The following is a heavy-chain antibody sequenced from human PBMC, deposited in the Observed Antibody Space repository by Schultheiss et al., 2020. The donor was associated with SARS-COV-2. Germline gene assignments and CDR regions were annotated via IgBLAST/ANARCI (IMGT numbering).Heavy chain of an antibody. D-gene: IGHD2-15*01. Sequence: GGSLRLSCAASGFTFNTYSMNWVRQAPGKGLEWVSSMTTSGGSTFYIDSVKGRFTISRDNSKNTLYLQMNGLRAEDTAVYFCAKAGCTDNSCIDFWGRGTQVTVSS. CDR1: GFTFNTYS. V-gene: IGHV3-23*01. J-gene: IGHJ4*01. CDR2: MTTSGGST. CDR3: AKAGCTDNSCIDF.